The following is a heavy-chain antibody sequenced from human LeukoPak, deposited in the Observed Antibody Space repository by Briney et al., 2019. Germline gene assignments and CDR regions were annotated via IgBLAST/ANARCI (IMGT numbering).Heavy chain of an antibody. D-gene: IGHD3-10*01. CDR3: AKVPDYYGSGRYH. Sequence: GGSLRLSCAASGFTFSSYDMNWLRQAPGKGLEWVSYISTSGSTIYYADSVKGRFTISRDNAKNSLYLQMNSLRAEDTAVYYCAKVPDYYGSGRYHWGQGTLVTVSS. CDR1: GFTFSSYD. J-gene: IGHJ4*02. CDR2: ISTSGSTI. V-gene: IGHV3-48*03.